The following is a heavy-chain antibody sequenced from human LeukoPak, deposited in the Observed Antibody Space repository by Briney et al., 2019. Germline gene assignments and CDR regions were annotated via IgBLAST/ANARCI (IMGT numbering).Heavy chain of an antibody. D-gene: IGHD3-10*01. CDR3: AKVPDYYGSGRYH. Sequence: GGSLRLSCAASGFTFSSYDMNWLRQAPGKGLEWVSYISTSGSTIYYADSVKGRFTISRDNAKNSLYLQMNSLRAEDTAVYYCAKVPDYYGSGRYHWGQGTLVTVSS. CDR1: GFTFSSYD. J-gene: IGHJ4*02. CDR2: ISTSGSTI. V-gene: IGHV3-48*03.